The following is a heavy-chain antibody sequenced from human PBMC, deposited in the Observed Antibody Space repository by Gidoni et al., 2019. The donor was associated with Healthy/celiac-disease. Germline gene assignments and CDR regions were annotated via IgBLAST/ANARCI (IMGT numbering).Heavy chain of an antibody. CDR1: GFTFSSSA. CDR3: AKGPADTSWKQPKGGHGDYLDY. CDR2: MSGSGGRK. V-gene: IGHV3-23*01. Sequence: EVQLLESGGGLVQPGVSLRLSCAASGFTFSSSAMRWVRQAPGKGLEWEQAMSGSGGRKYNAEAVKGRVNITRDKNKKRLYLKRNSVRDEDTDVDYWAKGPADTSWKQPKGGHGDYLDYWGQGTLVTVSS. J-gene: IGHJ4*02. D-gene: IGHD5-18*01.